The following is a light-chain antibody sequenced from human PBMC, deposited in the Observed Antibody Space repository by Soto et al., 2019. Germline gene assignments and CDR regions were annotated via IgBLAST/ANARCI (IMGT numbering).Light chain of an antibody. V-gene: IGKV1-5*03. Sequence: IHMTQFPSTLSAYVWDRVTITCRASQSISSWLAWYQQKPGKDPKLLIYKASTLETGVPSRFSGSGSGTEFTLSISSLQPDDFGTYYCQEYNAYSMTCGQGTRLEI. CDR2: KAS. J-gene: IGKJ5*01. CDR3: QEYNAYSMT. CDR1: QSISSW.